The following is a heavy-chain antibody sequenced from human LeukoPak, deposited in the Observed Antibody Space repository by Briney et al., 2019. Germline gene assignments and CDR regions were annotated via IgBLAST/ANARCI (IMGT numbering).Heavy chain of an antibody. CDR1: GGSISSYY. D-gene: IGHD3-22*01. CDR2: IYTSGST. V-gene: IGHV4-4*07. CDR3: ARGALDYYDSSGYVYYYYYMDV. J-gene: IGHJ6*03. Sequence: SETLSLTCTVSGGSISSYYWSWIRPLAGKGLEWIGRIYTSGSTNYNPSLKSRVTMSVDTSKNQFSLKLSSVTAADTAVYYCARGALDYYDSSGYVYYYYYMDVWGKGTTVTVSS.